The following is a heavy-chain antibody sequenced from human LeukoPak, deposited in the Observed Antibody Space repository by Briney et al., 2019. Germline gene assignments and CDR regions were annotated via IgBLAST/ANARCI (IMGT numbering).Heavy chain of an antibody. CDR2: IYYSGST. Sequence: KPSQTLSLTCTVSGGSISSGGYYWSWIRQHPGKGLEWIGYIYYSGSTYYNPSLKSRVTISVDTSKNQFSLKLSSVTAADTAVYCCARAHVGYCSSTSCYEVDYWGQGTLVTVSS. V-gene: IGHV4-31*03. CDR1: GGSISSGGYY. CDR3: ARAHVGYCSSTSCYEVDY. D-gene: IGHD2-2*01. J-gene: IGHJ4*02.